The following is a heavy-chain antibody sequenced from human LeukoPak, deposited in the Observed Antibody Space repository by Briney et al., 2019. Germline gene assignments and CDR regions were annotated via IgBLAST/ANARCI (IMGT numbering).Heavy chain of an antibody. CDR1: GYTFTSYD. V-gene: IGHV1-8*01. Sequence: ASVKVSCKASGYTFTSYDINWVRQATGQGLEWMGWMNPNSGNTGYAQKFQGRVTMTRNTSISTAYMELSSLRSEDMAVYYCARGLAIRVRGVIGYWGQGTLVTVSS. D-gene: IGHD3-10*01. J-gene: IGHJ4*02. CDR3: ARGLAIRVRGVIGY. CDR2: MNPNSGNT.